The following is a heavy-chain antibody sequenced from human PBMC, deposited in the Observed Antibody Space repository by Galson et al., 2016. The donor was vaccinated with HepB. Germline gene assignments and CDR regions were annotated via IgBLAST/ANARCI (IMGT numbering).Heavy chain of an antibody. J-gene: IGHJ4*02. Sequence: SLRLSCAASGFTFRSYPMHWVRQAPGKGLEWVTVVPHYGNSKYYADSVKGRFTISRDNSKNTMYLQMNSLRVEDTAVYYCAARYGEFLMVFDYWGQGTLVTVSS. D-gene: IGHD3-10*01. CDR1: GFTFRSYP. CDR2: VPHYGNSK. V-gene: IGHV3-30-3*01. CDR3: AARYGEFLMVFDY.